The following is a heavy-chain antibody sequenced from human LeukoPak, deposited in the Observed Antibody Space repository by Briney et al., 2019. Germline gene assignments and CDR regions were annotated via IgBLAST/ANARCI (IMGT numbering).Heavy chain of an antibody. D-gene: IGHD6-6*01. V-gene: IGHV5-51*01. CDR3: ARRGEIAARNYYYYYMDV. Sequence: GESLKISCKGSGYSFTSYWIGWVRQMPGKGLEWMGIIYPGDSDTRYSPSFQGQVTTSADKSISTAYLQWSSLKASDTAMYYCARRGEIAARNYYYYYMDVWGKGTTVTVSS. CDR1: GYSFTSYW. J-gene: IGHJ6*03. CDR2: IYPGDSDT.